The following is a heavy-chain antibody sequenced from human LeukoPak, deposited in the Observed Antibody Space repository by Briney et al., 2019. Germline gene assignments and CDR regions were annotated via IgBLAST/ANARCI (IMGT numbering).Heavy chain of an antibody. J-gene: IGHJ4*02. D-gene: IGHD1-14*01. CDR2: IYYSGST. Sequence: SETLCLTCTASGGSISSYYWSWIRQPPGKGLEWIGYIYYSGSTKYNPSLKSRVTISVDTSKNQFSLKLSSVPAADTAVYYCARVLPGTVAEPLLDYWGQGTLVTVPS. V-gene: IGHV4-59*01. CDR1: GGSISSYY. CDR3: ARVLPGTVAEPLLDY.